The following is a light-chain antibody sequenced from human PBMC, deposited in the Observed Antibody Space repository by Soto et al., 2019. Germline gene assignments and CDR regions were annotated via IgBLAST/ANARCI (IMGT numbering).Light chain of an antibody. V-gene: IGLV1-51*02. CDR1: GSNIGNNY. Sequence: QSVLTQPPSVSAAPGQRVTISCSGSGSNIGNNYVSWYQQLPGTAPKLLIYENDKRPSGIPDRFSGSKSGTSATLGLTGLQTGDEADYYCGTWDSSLSAVVFGGGTKLTVL. J-gene: IGLJ2*01. CDR2: END. CDR3: GTWDSSLSAVV.